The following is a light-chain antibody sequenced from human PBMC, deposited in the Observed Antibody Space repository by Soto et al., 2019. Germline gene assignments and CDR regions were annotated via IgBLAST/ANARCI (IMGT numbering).Light chain of an antibody. CDR1: QNINSW. CDR2: KAS. CDR3: QQYKSYWT. Sequence: IPRPQSPPTPSASLGDRVPHTFRASQNINSWLAWYQQKPGKAPNLLIYKASSLESGVPSRFSGSGSGTEFTLTISSLQPDDFATYYCQQYKSYWTFGQGTKVDI. J-gene: IGKJ1*01. V-gene: IGKV1-5*03.